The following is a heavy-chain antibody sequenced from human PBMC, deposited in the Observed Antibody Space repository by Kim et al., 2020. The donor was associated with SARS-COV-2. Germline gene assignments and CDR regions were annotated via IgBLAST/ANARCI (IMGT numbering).Heavy chain of an antibody. CDR3: ARGKPAWFAFEN. Sequence: GGSLRLSCEASGFTVGSNYLTWVRQAPGKGLEWVSVIHSAGITYYADSVKGRFTISRDNSKNTLYLQMNSLRAEDTAVYYCARGKPAWFAFENWGQGTL. J-gene: IGHJ4*02. D-gene: IGHD3-10*01. CDR2: IHSAGIT. CDR1: GFTVGSNY. V-gene: IGHV3-53*01.